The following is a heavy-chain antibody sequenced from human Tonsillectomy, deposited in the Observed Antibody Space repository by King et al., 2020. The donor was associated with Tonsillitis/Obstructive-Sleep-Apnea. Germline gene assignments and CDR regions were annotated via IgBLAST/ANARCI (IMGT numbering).Heavy chain of an antibody. CDR1: GGSISHYF. Sequence: VQLQESGPGLVKPSETLSLTCTVSGGSISHYFWSWIRQPPGRGLEWIGDIYYSGSTRYNPSLKSRVTISLDTSENQFSLKLTSVTAADTAVYYCARDTSSLPLYYSAMDVWGQGTTVTVSS. V-gene: IGHV4-59*01. CDR2: IYYSGST. J-gene: IGHJ6*02. CDR3: ARDTSSLPLYYSAMDV. D-gene: IGHD2-2*01.